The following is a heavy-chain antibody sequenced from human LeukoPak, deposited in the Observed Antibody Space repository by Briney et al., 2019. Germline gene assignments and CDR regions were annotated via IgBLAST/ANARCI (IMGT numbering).Heavy chain of an antibody. V-gene: IGHV3-21*01. CDR2: IDSSSTSI. Sequence: GGSLRLSCAASGFTFSSYSMNWVRQAPGKGLEWVSSIDSSSTSIYYADSVKGRFATSRDNAKNSLYLQMNSLRAEDTAVYYCAAGGFKYSFNIWGQGTMVSVSS. J-gene: IGHJ3*02. CDR1: GFTFSSYS. CDR3: AAGGFKYSFNI. D-gene: IGHD2-15*01.